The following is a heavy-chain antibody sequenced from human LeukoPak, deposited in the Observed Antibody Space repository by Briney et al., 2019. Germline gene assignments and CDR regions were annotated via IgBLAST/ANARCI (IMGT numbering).Heavy chain of an antibody. D-gene: IGHD2-2*03. CDR1: GYTFTSYY. CDR2: INPSDGST. J-gene: IGHJ4*02. CDR3: ARVGSVPYFDY. Sequence: ASLKVSCKASGYTFTSYYMHCVRQAPGQGLEWMGIINPSDGSTTYAQKFQGRVTMISETSTSTVYVDLSSLRSEDTAVYFCARVGSVPYFDYWGQGTLVTVSS. V-gene: IGHV1-46*01.